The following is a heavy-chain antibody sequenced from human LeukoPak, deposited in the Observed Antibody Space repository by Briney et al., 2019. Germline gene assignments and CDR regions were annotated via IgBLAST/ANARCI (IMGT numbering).Heavy chain of an antibody. CDR3: ARCSGHICFFSSADY. J-gene: IGHJ4*02. Sequence: ASVKVSCKASGYIFTSFVISWVRQAPGQGLECMGWISAYNGNTNYAQKFQGRVTMTTDTSTSTAYMEMRSLRSDDTAVYYCARCSGHICFFSSADYWGQGTLVTVSS. CDR1: GYIFTSFV. CDR2: ISAYNGNT. V-gene: IGHV1-18*01. D-gene: IGHD2-15*01.